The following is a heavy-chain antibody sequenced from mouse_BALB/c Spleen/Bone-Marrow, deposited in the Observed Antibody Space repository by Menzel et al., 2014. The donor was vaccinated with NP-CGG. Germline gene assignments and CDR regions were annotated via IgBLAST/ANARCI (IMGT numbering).Heavy chain of an antibody. CDR3: SDGNFCALDY. CDR2: IDPENGDT. Sequence: EVQLQQSGAELVRSGASVKLSCTASGFNIKDYYIHWVKQRPEQGLEWIGWIDPENGDTEYAPKFQGKATMTANTSSNTAYLQLSSLTSVDTAVYYCSDGNFCALDYWGQGTSVTVSS. CDR1: GFNIKDYY. V-gene: IGHV14-4*02. D-gene: IGHD2-1*01. J-gene: IGHJ4*01.